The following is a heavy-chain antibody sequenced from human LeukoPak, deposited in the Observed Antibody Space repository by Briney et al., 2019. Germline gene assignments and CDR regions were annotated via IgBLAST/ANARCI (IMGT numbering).Heavy chain of an antibody. CDR1: GGTFSSYA. J-gene: IGHJ4*02. V-gene: IGHV1-69*04. Sequence: ASVTVSCKASGGTFSSYAISWVRQAPGQGLEWMGRIIPILGIANYAQKFQGRVTITADKSTSTAYMELSSLRSEDTAVYYCARDPGQWLTYDYFDYWGQGTLVTVSS. CDR2: IIPILGIA. D-gene: IGHD6-19*01. CDR3: ARDPGQWLTYDYFDY.